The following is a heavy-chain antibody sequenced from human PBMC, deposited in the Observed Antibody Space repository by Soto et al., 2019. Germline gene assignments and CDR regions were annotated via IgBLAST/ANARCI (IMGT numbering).Heavy chain of an antibody. D-gene: IGHD6-19*01. J-gene: IGHJ4*02. V-gene: IGHV1-46*03. CDR3: ARAIPPVPIAVAGTGIDY. CDR1: GYTFTSYY. Sequence: VASVKVSCKASGYTFTSYYMHWVRPAPGQGLEWMGIINPSGGSTSYAQKFQGRVTMTRDTSTSTVYMELSSLRSEDTAVYYCARAIPPVPIAVAGTGIDYWGQGTLVTVSS. CDR2: INPSGGST.